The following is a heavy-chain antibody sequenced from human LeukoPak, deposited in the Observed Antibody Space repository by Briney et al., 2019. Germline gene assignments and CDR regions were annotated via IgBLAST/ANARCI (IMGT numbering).Heavy chain of an antibody. V-gene: IGHV4-61*05. CDR1: GGSISSSTYY. CDR3: ARGPLYSYGSSFDY. D-gene: IGHD5-18*01. J-gene: IGHJ4*02. CDR2: IYYSGST. Sequence: PSETLSLTCTVSGGSISSSTYYWGWIRQPPGKGLEWIGYIYYSGSTNYNPSLKSRVTISVDTSKNQFSLKLSSVTAADTAVYYCARGPLYSYGSSFDYWGQGTLVTVSS.